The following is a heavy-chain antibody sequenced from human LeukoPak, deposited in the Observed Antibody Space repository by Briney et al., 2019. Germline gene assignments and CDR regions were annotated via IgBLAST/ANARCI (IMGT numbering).Heavy chain of an antibody. CDR3: ARSYYDFWSGGAFDI. CDR2: INPNSGGT. Sequence: GASVKVSCKASGYTFTGYYMHWVRQAPGQGLEWMGWINPNSGGTNYAQKFQGRVTMTRDTSISTAYMELSRLRSDDTAVYYCARSYYDFWSGGAFDIWGQGTMVTVSS. CDR1: GYTFTGYY. J-gene: IGHJ3*02. V-gene: IGHV1-2*02. D-gene: IGHD3-3*01.